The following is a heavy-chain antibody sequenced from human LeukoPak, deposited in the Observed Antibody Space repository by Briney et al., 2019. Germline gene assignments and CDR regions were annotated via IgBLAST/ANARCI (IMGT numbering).Heavy chain of an antibody. V-gene: IGHV3-13*01. Sequence: HPGGSLRLSCAASGFTFSSYDMHWVRQATGKGLEWVSAIGTAGDTYYPGSVKGRFTISRENAKNSLYLQMNSLRAGDTAVYYCARAHSSGWLLHYYYYMDVWGKGTTVTVYS. CDR1: GFTFSSYD. CDR2: IGTAGDT. D-gene: IGHD6-19*01. CDR3: ARAHSSGWLLHYYYYMDV. J-gene: IGHJ6*03.